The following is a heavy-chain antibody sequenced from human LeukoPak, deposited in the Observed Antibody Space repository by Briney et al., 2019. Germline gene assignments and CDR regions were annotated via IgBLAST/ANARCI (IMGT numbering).Heavy chain of an antibody. D-gene: IGHD4-17*01. V-gene: IGHV3-23*01. CDR3: AKREYGDYNNWFDP. Sequence: PGGSLRLSCAAAGFTFSSYAMSWVRQAPGKGLEWVSAISGSGGSTYYADSVKGRFTISRDNSKNTLYLQMNSLRAEDTAVYYCAKREYGDYNNWFDPWGQGTLVTVSS. CDR2: ISGSGGST. J-gene: IGHJ5*02. CDR1: GFTFSSYA.